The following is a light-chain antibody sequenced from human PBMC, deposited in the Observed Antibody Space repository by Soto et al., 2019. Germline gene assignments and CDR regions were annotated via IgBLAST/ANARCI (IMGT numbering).Light chain of an antibody. J-gene: IGKJ1*01. CDR2: DAY. V-gene: IGKV1-5*01. Sequence: DIQMTQSPSTLSASVGDRVTITCRASQSISSWLAWYQQKPGKAPKLRIYDAYSLESGVPSRFSGSGSGTEFTLTISSLQPDDFATYYCQQYNSFSTFGQGTKVEIK. CDR1: QSISSW. CDR3: QQYNSFST.